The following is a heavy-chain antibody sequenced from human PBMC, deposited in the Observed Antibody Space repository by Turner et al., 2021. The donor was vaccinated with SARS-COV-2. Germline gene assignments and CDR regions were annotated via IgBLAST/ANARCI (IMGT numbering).Heavy chain of an antibody. Sequence: EVQLVESGGGLVKPGGSLRLSCAASGFTFRSYSMNWVRQAPGKGLEWVSSISSSSRYIFYADSVKGRFTISRDNARNSLYLQMDSLRAEDSAIYYCGRLMATTDTNYFYYGMDFWGQGTTVTVSS. D-gene: IGHD5-12*01. CDR3: GRLMATTDTNYFYYGMDF. V-gene: IGHV3-21*06. J-gene: IGHJ6*02. CDR2: ISSSSRYI. CDR1: GFTFRSYS.